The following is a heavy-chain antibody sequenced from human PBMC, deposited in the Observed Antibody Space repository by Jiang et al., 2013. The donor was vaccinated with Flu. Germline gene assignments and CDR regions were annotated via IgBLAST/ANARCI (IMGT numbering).Heavy chain of an antibody. V-gene: IGHV2-70*16. CDR1: GFSLSTNEMS. D-gene: IGHD2-15*01. CDR3: ARKVPLNSRSPYFDF. Sequence: KPTQTLTLTCTFSGFSLSTNEMSVSWIRQPPGKALEWFARIDWDDDKFYSLSLESRLTISKDTSKNQVVLTMANMHPADTGTYYCARKVPLNSRSPYFDFWGQGTPVTVSS. CDR2: IDWDDDK. J-gene: IGHJ4*02.